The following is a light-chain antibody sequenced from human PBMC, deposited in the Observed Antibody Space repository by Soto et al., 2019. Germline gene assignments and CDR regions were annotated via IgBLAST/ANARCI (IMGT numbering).Light chain of an antibody. CDR3: QSYVSSLSGFVV. CDR2: ANN. V-gene: IGLV1-40*01. Sequence: QSVLTQPPSVSGAPGQRVTISCTGSSSNIGAGYDVHWYQQVPGAAPKLLIYANNNRPSGVPDRFSGSKSGSSAFLAITGPQAEYEADYYCQSYVSSLSGFVVFGGGTKLTVL. J-gene: IGLJ2*01. CDR1: SSNIGAGYD.